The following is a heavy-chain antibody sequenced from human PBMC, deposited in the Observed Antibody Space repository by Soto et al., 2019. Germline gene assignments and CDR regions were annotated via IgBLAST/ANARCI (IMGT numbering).Heavy chain of an antibody. CDR2: FDPEDGET. J-gene: IGHJ4*02. CDR3: ATDRGYSYGYSY. V-gene: IGHV1-24*01. Sequence: GASVKVSCKVSGYTLTELSMHWVGQAPGKGLEWMGGFDPEDGETIYAQKFQGRVTMTEDPSTDTAYLELSSLRSEDTAVYYCATDRGYSYGYSYWGQGTMVTVSS. D-gene: IGHD5-18*01. CDR1: GYTLTELS.